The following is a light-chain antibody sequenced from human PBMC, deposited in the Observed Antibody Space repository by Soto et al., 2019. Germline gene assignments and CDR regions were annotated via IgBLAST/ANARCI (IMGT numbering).Light chain of an antibody. CDR1: QSVSSK. CDR3: QQYDNWPPIT. V-gene: IGKV3-15*01. CDR2: GAS. Sequence: ELVMTQSPASLSVSPGAIASLSCSSSQSVSSKLAWYQQKPGQAPRLLISGASTRATGIPARFSGSGSGTEFTLTIRSLQSEDFAVYYCQQYDNWPPITCGKGTRRAIK. J-gene: IGKJ5*01.